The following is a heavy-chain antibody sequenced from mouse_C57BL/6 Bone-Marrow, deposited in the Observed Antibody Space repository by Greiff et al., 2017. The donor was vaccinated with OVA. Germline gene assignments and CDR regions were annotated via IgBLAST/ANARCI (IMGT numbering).Heavy chain of an antibody. V-gene: IGHV1-26*01. CDR1: GYTFTDYY. D-gene: IGHD1-1*01. J-gene: IGHJ2*01. CDR2: INPNNGGT. Sequence: EVQLQQSGPELVKPGASVKISCKASGYTFTDYYMNWVKQSHGKSLEWIGDINPNNGGTSYNQKFKGKATLTVDKSSSTAYMELRSLTSEDSAVYYCASSPLYYYGSSLYFDYWGQGTTLTVSS. CDR3: ASSPLYYYGSSLYFDY.